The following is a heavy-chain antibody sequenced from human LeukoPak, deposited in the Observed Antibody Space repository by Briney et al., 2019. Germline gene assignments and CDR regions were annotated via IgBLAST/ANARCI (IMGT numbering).Heavy chain of an antibody. CDR1: GFTFGDYA. V-gene: IGHV3-49*04. D-gene: IGHD3-3*01. CDR2: IRSKAYGGTT. Sequence: GGSLRLSCTASGFTFGDYAMSWVCQAPGKGQEWVGFIRSKAYGGTTEYAASVKGRFTISRDDSKSIAYLQMNSLKTEDTAVYYCTRDLGDNFWSGYYDYWGQGTLVTVSS. J-gene: IGHJ4*02. CDR3: TRDLGDNFWSGYYDY.